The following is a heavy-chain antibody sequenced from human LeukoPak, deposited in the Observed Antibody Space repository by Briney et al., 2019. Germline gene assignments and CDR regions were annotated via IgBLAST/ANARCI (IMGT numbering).Heavy chain of an antibody. CDR3: AKDDEYSSGWYGDFDY. D-gene: IGHD6-19*01. CDR1: GFTFSSYG. CDR2: IRYDGSNK. Sequence: TGGSLRLYCAASGFTFSSYGMHWVGQAPGKGLVGVAFIRYDGSNKYYADSVKGRFTISRDNPKNTLYLQMNSLRAEDTAVYYCAKDDEYSSGWYGDFDYWGQGTLVTVSS. V-gene: IGHV3-30*02. J-gene: IGHJ4*02.